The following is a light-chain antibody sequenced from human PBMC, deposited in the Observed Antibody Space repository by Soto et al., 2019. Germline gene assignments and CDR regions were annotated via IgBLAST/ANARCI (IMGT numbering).Light chain of an antibody. J-gene: IGKJ1*01. V-gene: IGKV3-20*01. Sequence: ENVLTQSPGTLSLSPGERATLSCRASQSVTSSYLAWYQQKPGQAPRLLIYGTSSRATGIPDRFSGSGSGTDFTLTISRLQSEDFAVYYCQQYNNWPWTFGQGTKVDIK. CDR1: QSVTSSY. CDR2: GTS. CDR3: QQYNNWPWT.